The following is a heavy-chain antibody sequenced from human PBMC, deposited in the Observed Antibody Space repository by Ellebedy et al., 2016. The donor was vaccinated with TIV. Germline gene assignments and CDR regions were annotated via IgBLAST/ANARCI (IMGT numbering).Heavy chain of an antibody. CDR2: MYSSGNT. CDR3: ASTEYLGFWGY. V-gene: IGHV4-59*12. CDR1: GGSFSGYY. Sequence: MPSETLSLTCAVYGGSFSGYYWSWIRQHPGKGLEWIGYMYSSGNTNYNPSLKSRVTMSIDTSKNHFSLKLSFVTAADTAVYYCASTEYLGFWGYWGQGTLVTVSS. J-gene: IGHJ4*02. D-gene: IGHD3-16*01.